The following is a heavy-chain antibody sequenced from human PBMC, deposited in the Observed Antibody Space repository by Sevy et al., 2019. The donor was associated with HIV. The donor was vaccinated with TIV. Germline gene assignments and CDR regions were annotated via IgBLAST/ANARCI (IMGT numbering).Heavy chain of an antibody. Sequence: GGSLRLSCAASGFTFRNYVMNWVRQPPGKGLEWVSVISDGGGTTYYADSVKGRFTISRDDSKSTLYLQMNSLRAEDTAVYYCARPYYYDSSGSEKNWFDPWGQGTLVTVSS. J-gene: IGHJ5*02. D-gene: IGHD3-22*01. CDR3: ARPYYYDSSGSEKNWFDP. CDR2: ISDGGGTT. CDR1: GFTFRNYV. V-gene: IGHV3-23*01.